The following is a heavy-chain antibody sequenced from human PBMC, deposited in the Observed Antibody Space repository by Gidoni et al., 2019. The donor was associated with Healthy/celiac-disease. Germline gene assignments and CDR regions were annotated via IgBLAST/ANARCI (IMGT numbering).Heavy chain of an antibody. D-gene: IGHD3-10*01. CDR1: GFTFSSYS. CDR3: ARGLVLLWFGEAAGQYNWFDP. Sequence: EVQLVESGGGLVKPGGSLRLSCAASGFTFSSYSMNWVRQAPGKGLEWVSSISSSSSYIYYADSVKGRFTISRDNAKNSLYLQMNSLRAEDTAVYYCARGLVLLWFGEAAGQYNWFDPWGQGTLVTVSS. CDR2: ISSSSSYI. V-gene: IGHV3-21*01. J-gene: IGHJ5*02.